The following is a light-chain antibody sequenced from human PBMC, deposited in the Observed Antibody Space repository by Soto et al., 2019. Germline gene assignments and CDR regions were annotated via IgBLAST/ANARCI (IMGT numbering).Light chain of an antibody. Sequence: DIQMTQSPSTLSASVGDRVTITCRASEKISSWLAWYQQKPGKAPKLLIYKASSLESGVPSRFSGSGSGTEFTLTISSLQPDDFATYYCQHYNTYSGTFGQGTKVDIK. CDR2: KAS. CDR1: EKISSW. J-gene: IGKJ1*01. V-gene: IGKV1-5*03. CDR3: QHYNTYSGT.